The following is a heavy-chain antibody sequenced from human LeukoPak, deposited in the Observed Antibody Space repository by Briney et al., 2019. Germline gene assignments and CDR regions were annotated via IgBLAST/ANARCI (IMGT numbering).Heavy chain of an antibody. V-gene: IGHV3-23*01. CDR1: GFTFSSYG. Sequence: GGTLRLSCAASGFTFSSYGMSWVRQAPGKGLEWVSSISGGGGSTYYVDSVKGRFTISRDNSKNTLYLQMNSLRAEDTAVYYCATPTPHGSDPSLYYYYMDVWGKGTTVTISS. J-gene: IGHJ6*03. CDR3: ATPTPHGSDPSLYYYYMDV. D-gene: IGHD3-10*01. CDR2: ISGGGGST.